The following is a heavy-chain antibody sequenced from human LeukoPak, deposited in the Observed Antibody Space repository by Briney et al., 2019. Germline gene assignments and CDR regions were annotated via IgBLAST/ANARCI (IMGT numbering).Heavy chain of an antibody. V-gene: IGHV4-39*07. J-gene: IGHJ4*02. CDR3: ARAPRVAFWSGYYPPTSFFDY. CDR1: GGSISSSIYS. CDR2: IYFSGSN. Sequence: SETLSLTCAVSGGSISSSIYSWVWIRQPPGKGLEWIGSIYFSGSNYSNPSLKSRVSISVDTSNNQFSLKLSSVTAADTAVYYCARAPRVAFWSGYYPPTSFFDYWGQGTLVTVSS. D-gene: IGHD3-3*01.